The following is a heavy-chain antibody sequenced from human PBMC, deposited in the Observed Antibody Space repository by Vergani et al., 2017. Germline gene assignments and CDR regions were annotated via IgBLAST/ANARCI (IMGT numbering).Heavy chain of an antibody. V-gene: IGHV4-34*01. CDR1: GGSFSGYY. J-gene: IGHJ3*02. CDR2: INHSGST. Sequence: QVQLQQWGAGLLKPSETLSLTCAVYGGSFSGYYWSWIRQPPGKGLEWIGEINHSGSTNYNPSLKSRVTITVDTSKNQFSLKLSSVTAADTAVYYCASTSRDFWSGYNAFDIWGQGTMVTVSS. D-gene: IGHD3-3*01. CDR3: ASTSRDFWSGYNAFDI.